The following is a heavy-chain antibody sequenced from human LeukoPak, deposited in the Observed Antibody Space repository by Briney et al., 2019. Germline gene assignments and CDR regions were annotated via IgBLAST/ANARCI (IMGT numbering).Heavy chain of an antibody. CDR2: INHRGST. J-gene: IGHJ4*02. CDR1: GGSISSGDYY. CDR3: ARAPGAALD. Sequence: SETLSLACTVSGGSISSGDYYWSWIRQPPGKGLEWIGEINHRGSTNYNPSLKSRVTVSLDTSKNQFSLKLSSVTAADTAVYYCARAPGAALDWGQGTLVTVSS. D-gene: IGHD2-15*01. V-gene: IGHV4-39*07.